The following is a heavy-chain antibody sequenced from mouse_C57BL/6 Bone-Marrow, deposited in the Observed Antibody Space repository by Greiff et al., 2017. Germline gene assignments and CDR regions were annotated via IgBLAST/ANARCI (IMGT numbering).Heavy chain of an antibody. Sequence: VQLQESGAELVRPGASVTLSCKASGYTFTDYEMHWVKQTPVHGLEWIGAIDPETGGTSYNQKVKGKAILTADKSSSTAYMELRSLTSEDSAVYYCTMDGFYGINYFDYWGQGTTLTVSS. D-gene: IGHD1-1*01. J-gene: IGHJ2*01. CDR2: IDPETGGT. V-gene: IGHV1-15*01. CDR1: GYTFTDYE. CDR3: TMDGFYGINYFDY.